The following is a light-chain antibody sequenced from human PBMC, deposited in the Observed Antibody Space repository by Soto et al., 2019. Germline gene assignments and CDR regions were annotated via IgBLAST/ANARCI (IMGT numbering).Light chain of an antibody. CDR1: QSVSNDF. J-gene: IGKJ1*01. CDR3: QQYGSSGT. CDR2: GAS. Sequence: EIVLTPSPGILSLSPGERATLSCRASQSVSNDFLAWYQQKPGQAPRLLIYGASNRATGIPDRFSGSGSGTDFTLTISRLEPEDFAVYYCQQYGSSGTFGQGTKVDIK. V-gene: IGKV3-20*01.